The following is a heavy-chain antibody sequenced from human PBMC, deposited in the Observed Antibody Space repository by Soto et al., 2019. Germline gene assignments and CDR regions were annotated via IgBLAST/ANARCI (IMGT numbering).Heavy chain of an antibody. D-gene: IGHD5-18*01. Sequence: GESLKISCKGSGYSFAGYWITWVRQKPGKGLEWMGRIDPSDSQTYYSPSFRGHVTISVTKSITTVFLQWSSLRASDTATYYCARQIYDADTGPNFQYYFDSWGQGTPVTVSS. CDR3: ARQIYDADTGPNFQYYFDS. CDR2: IDPSDSQT. CDR1: GYSFAGYW. V-gene: IGHV5-10-1*01. J-gene: IGHJ4*02.